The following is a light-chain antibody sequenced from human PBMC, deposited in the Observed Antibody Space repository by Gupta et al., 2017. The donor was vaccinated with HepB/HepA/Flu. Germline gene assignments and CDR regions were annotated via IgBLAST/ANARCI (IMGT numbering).Light chain of an antibody. CDR3: QQRSNWPLT. CDR2: DIS. CDR1: QTVSTY. Sequence: ATLSLSPGARATLSCRVSQTVSTYLAWYQQKPGQSPRLLIYDISNSATGIPARLSGSGSGTDFTLTISSLEPEDFAVYFCQQRSNWPLTFGGGTKVEIK. V-gene: IGKV3-11*01. J-gene: IGKJ4*01.